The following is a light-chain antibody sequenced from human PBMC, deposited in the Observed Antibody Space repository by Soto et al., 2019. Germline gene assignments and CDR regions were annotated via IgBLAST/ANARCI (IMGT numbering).Light chain of an antibody. J-gene: IGLJ2*01. CDR1: SSNIGSNY. CDR3: AAWDDSLSAHVV. V-gene: IGLV1-47*01. CDR2: RNN. Sequence: QSVLTQPPSASGTPGQRVTISCSGSSSNIGSNYVYWYQQLPGTAPKLLIYRNNQRPSGVPDRFSGSKSSTSASLAISGLRSEDEADYYCAAWDDSLSAHVVFGGGTKVTVL.